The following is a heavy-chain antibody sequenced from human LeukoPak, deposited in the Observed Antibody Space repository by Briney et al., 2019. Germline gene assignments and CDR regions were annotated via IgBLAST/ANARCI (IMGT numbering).Heavy chain of an antibody. CDR1: GYTLTSYG. V-gene: IGHV1-18*01. CDR3: ARDIRFLEWLFTRAYYYGMDV. D-gene: IGHD3-3*01. CDR2: ISAYNGNT. Sequence: ASVKVSCKASGYTLTSYGISWVRQAPGQGLEWVGWISAYNGNTNYAQKLQGRVTMTTDTSTSTAYMELRSLRSDDTAVYYCARDIRFLEWLFTRAYYYGMDVWGQGTTVTVSS. J-gene: IGHJ6*02.